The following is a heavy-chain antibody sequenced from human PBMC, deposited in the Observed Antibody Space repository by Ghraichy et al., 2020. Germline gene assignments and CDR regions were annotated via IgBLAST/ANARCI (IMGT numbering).Heavy chain of an antibody. V-gene: IGHV1-2*04. Sequence: ASVKVSCKASGYTFTGYYMHWVRQAPGQGLEWMGWINPNSGGTNYAQKFQGWVTMTRDTSISTAYMELSRLRSDDTAVYYCARGGDILTGYYIPYYYYYGMDVWGQGTTVTVSS. CDR3: ARGGDILTGYYIPYYYYYGMDV. CDR2: INPNSGGT. J-gene: IGHJ6*02. CDR1: GYTFTGYY. D-gene: IGHD3-9*01.